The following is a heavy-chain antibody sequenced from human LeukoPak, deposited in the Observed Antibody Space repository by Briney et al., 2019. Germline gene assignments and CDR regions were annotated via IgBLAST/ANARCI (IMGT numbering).Heavy chain of an antibody. D-gene: IGHD3-22*01. V-gene: IGHV1-8*01. CDR3: ARGTRGMIVVVNAFDY. CDR2: MNPNSGNT. J-gene: IGHJ4*02. CDR1: GYTFTSYD. Sequence: VASVKVSCKASGYTFTSYDINWVRQATGQGLEWMGWMNPNSGNTGYAQKFQGRVTMTRNTSISTAYMELSSLRSEDTAVYYCARGTRGMIVVVNAFDYWGQGTLVTVSS.